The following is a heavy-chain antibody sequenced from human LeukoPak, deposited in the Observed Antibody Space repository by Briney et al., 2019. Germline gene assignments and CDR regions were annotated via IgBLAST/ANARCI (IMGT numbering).Heavy chain of an antibody. Sequence: GGSLRLSCAASGFTFDDYAMHWVRQAPGKGLEWVSLISGDGGSTYYADSVKGRFTISRDNSKNSLYLQMNSLRTEDTALYYCAKDGRYFDWLLGCYYYYMDVWGKGTTVTVSS. J-gene: IGHJ6*03. CDR2: ISGDGGST. V-gene: IGHV3-43*02. CDR1: GFTFDDYA. CDR3: AKDGRYFDWLLGCYYYYMDV. D-gene: IGHD3-9*01.